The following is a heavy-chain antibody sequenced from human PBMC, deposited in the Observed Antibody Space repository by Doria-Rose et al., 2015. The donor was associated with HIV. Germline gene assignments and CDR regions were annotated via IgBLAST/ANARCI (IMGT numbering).Heavy chain of an antibody. CDR3: ARVLSGTYDY. Sequence: QVQLQESGPGLVKPSETLSLTCSVSGDSISHYYWSWIRQPPGKGLEYIGDIFYTGSTNYSPSLKSRVSMSIDTSKNKFSLRLSSVTAADTAVYRCARVLSGTYDYWGQGTLVTVSS. CDR1: GDSISHYY. V-gene: IGHV4-59*01. J-gene: IGHJ4*02. D-gene: IGHD1-26*01. CDR2: IFYTGST.